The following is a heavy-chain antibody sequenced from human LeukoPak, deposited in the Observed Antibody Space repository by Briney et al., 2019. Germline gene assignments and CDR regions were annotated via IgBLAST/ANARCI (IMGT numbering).Heavy chain of an antibody. CDR2: IYYSGST. V-gene: IGHV4-39*01. CDR1: GGSISSSSYY. Sequence: SSETLSLTCTVSGGSISSSSYYWGWIRQPPGKGLEWIGSIYYSGSTYYNPSLKSRVTISVDTSKDQFSLKLSSVTAADTAVYYCARGTSSSWYRWFDYWGQGTLVTVSS. CDR3: ARGTSSSWYRWFDY. J-gene: IGHJ4*02. D-gene: IGHD6-13*01.